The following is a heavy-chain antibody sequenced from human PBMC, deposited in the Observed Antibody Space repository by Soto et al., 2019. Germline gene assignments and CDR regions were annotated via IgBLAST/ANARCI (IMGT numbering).Heavy chain of an antibody. CDR3: ARDAGDFWRGYYHHY. CDR2: IIPILGIA. D-gene: IGHD3-3*01. CDR1: GGTFSSYT. J-gene: IGHJ4*02. Sequence: QVQLVQSGAEVKKPGSSVKVSCKASGGTFSSYTISWVRQAPGQGLEWMGRIIPILGIANYAQKFQGRVTNTADKSTSAAYMEQSSLRSEDTAVYYCARDAGDFWRGYYHHYWGQGTLVPVSS. V-gene: IGHV1-69*08.